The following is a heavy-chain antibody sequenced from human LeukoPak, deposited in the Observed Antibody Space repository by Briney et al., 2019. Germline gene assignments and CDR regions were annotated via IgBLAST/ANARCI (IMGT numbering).Heavy chain of an antibody. J-gene: IGHJ4*02. V-gene: IGHV3-23*01. Sequence: GGSLSLSCAASGFTFSSYAMNWVRQAPGKGREWVSAISGSDGSTYYADSVKGRFTISRDNSKNTLYLQMNSLRAEDTAVYYCAKSKVVAATMGRFDYWGQGTLVTVSS. CDR2: ISGSDGST. CDR3: AKSKVVAATMGRFDY. CDR1: GFTFSSYA. D-gene: IGHD2-15*01.